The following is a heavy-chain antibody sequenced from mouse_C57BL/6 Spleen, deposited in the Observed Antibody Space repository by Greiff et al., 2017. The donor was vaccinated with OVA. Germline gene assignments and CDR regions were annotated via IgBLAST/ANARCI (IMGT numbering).Heavy chain of an antibody. V-gene: IGHV2-9-1*01. CDR1: GFSLTSYA. CDR2: IWTGGGT. J-gene: IGHJ4*01. D-gene: IGHD1-1*01. CDR3: ARNGITTVDDAMDY. Sequence: VQLVESGPGLVAPSQSLSITCTVSGFSLTSYAISWVRQPPGKGLEWLGVIWTGGGTNYNSALKSRLSISKDNSKSQVFLKMNSLQTVDTARYYCARNGITTVDDAMDYWGQGTSVTVSS.